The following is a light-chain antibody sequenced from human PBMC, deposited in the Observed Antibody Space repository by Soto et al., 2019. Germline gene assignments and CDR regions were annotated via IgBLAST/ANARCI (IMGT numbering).Light chain of an antibody. J-gene: IGLJ1*01. V-gene: IGLV2-14*01. CDR2: QVT. Sequence: QSALTQPASVSGSPGQSITISCTGTSSDIGGYYYVSWYQHHPGKAPKLIIYQVTNRPSGVSHRFSGSKSGNTASLTISGLKAEDEADYYCTSYSSSSTFYVFGTGTKVTVL. CDR1: SSDIGGYYY. CDR3: TSYSSSSTFYV.